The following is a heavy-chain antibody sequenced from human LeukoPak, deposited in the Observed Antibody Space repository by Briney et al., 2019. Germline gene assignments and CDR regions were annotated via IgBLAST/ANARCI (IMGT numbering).Heavy chain of an antibody. CDR1: GYTFTSYG. CDR3: ARQALRYVDWLLSLQPSFDY. D-gene: IGHD3-9*01. V-gene: IGHV1-18*01. J-gene: IGHJ4*02. Sequence: ASVKVSCKASGYTFTSYGISWVRQAPGQGLEWMGWISAYNGNTNYAQKLQGRVTMTTDTSTSTAYMELRSLRSDDTAVYYCARQALRYVDWLLSLQPSFDYWGQGTLVTVSS. CDR2: ISAYNGNT.